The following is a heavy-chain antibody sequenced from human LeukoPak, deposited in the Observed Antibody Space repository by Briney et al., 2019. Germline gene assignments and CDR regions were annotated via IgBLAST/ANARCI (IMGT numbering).Heavy chain of an antibody. D-gene: IGHD6-19*01. Sequence: PSETLSLTCAVYGGSFSGYYWSWLRQPPGKGLEWIGEINHSGSTNYNPSLKSRVTISVDTSKNQFSLKLSSVTAADTAVYYCARGSGSGWLRPRFDYWGQGTLVTVSS. CDR2: INHSGST. CDR1: GGSFSGYY. J-gene: IGHJ4*02. CDR3: ARGSGSGWLRPRFDY. V-gene: IGHV4-34*01.